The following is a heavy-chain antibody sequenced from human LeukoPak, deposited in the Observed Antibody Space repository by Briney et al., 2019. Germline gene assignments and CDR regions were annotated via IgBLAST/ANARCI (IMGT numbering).Heavy chain of an antibody. V-gene: IGHV4-59*08. Sequence: PSETLSLTCTVSGGSISSYYWSWIRQPPGKGLEWIGYIYYSGSTNYNPSLKSRVTISLDTSKNQFSLKLSSMTAADTAVYYCARGRNIEMTTMSGGSDYWGQGTLVTVSS. CDR2: IYYSGST. D-gene: IGHD5-24*01. CDR3: ARGRNIEMTTMSGGSDY. J-gene: IGHJ4*02. CDR1: GGSISSYY.